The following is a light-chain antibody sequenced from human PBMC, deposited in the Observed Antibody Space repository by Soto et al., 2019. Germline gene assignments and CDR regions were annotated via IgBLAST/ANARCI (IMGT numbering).Light chain of an antibody. CDR2: EVS. J-gene: IGLJ3*02. CDR1: SSDVGGYNY. Sequence: QSALTQPASVSGSPGQSITISCTGTSSDVGGYNYVSWYQQHPGKAPKLMIYEVSKRPSGVPDRFSGSKSGNTASLTVSGLQAEDEADYYCYSYAGSNNWVFGGGTKDTVL. V-gene: IGLV2-8*01. CDR3: YSYAGSNNWV.